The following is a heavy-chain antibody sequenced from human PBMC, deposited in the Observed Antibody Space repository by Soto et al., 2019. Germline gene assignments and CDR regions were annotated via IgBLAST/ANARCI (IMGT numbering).Heavy chain of an antibody. D-gene: IGHD2-2*01. CDR2: IKSKTDGGTT. Sequence: SLRLSCAASGFTFSNAWMSWVRQAPGKGLEWVGRIKSKTDGGTTDYAAPVKGRFTISRDDSKDTLYLQMNSLKTEDTAVYYCVKDIVVVPAARGPYYYYYGMDVWGQGTTVTVSS. CDR1: GFTFSNAW. CDR3: VKDIVVVPAARGPYYYYYGMDV. V-gene: IGHV3-15*01. J-gene: IGHJ6*02.